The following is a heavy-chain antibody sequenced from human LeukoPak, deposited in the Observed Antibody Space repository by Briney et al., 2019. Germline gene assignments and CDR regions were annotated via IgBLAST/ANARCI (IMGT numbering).Heavy chain of an antibody. D-gene: IGHD2-2*01. CDR1: GGSISSYY. Sequence: SETLSLTCTVSGGSISSYYWSWIRQPPGKGLEWIGHIYYSGSTNYNPSLKSRVTISVDTSKNQFSLKLSSVTAADTAVYYCARLPIVVVPAYTVRPYYYYYGMDVWGQGTTVTISS. CDR2: IYYSGST. CDR3: ARLPIVVVPAYTVRPYYYYYGMDV. V-gene: IGHV4-59*08. J-gene: IGHJ6*02.